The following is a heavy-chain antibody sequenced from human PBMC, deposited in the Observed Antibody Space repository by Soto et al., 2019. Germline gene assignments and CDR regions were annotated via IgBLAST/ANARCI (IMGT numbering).Heavy chain of an antibody. CDR2: IIPIFGTA. CDR3: ARGGGSGYYNPSYYYYGMDV. D-gene: IGHD3-22*01. V-gene: IGHV1-69*13. Sequence: SVKVSCKASGGTFSSYAISWVRQAPGQGLEWMGGIIPIFGTANYAQKFQGRVTITADESTSTAYMELSSLRSEDTAVYYCARGGGSGYYNPSYYYYGMDVWGQGTTVTVSS. CDR1: GGTFSSYA. J-gene: IGHJ6*02.